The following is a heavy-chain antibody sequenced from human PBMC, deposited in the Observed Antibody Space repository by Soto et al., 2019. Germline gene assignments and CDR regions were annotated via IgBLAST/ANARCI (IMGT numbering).Heavy chain of an antibody. V-gene: IGHV4-34*01. CDR1: GGSFSGYY. J-gene: IGHJ3*02. CDR2: INHSGST. CDR3: TSKFGQLLADAFDI. Sequence: SETLSLTCAVYGGSFSGYYWTWIRQPPGTGLEWIGEINHSGSTNYNPSLKSRVTISVDTSKNQFSLKLTSVTAADTAVYYCTSKFGQLLADAFDIWGQGTMVTVSS. D-gene: IGHD3-10*01.